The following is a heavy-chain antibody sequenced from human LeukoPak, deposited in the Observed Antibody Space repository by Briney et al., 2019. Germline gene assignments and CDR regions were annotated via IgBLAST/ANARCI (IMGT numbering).Heavy chain of an antibody. Sequence: PGGSLRLSCAASGFTFSDYYMSWIRQAPGEGREWVSYISSTGSSIYYVDSVKGRFTISRDNAKNSLYLQMNSLRAEDTAVYYCARRYGISWYQEAFDYWGQGALVTVSS. CDR3: ARRYGISWYQEAFDY. CDR1: GFTFSDYY. CDR2: ISSTGSSI. V-gene: IGHV3-11*01. J-gene: IGHJ4*02. D-gene: IGHD6-13*01.